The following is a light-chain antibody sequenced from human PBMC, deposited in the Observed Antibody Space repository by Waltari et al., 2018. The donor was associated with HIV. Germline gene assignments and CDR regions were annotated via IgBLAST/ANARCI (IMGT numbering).Light chain of an antibody. J-gene: IGLJ2*01. CDR1: SSNIGRNY. CDR2: RNN. Sequence: QSVLTQAPSASGTPGPRVTISCSGSSSNIGRNYVYWYHQFPGTAPKLLIYRNNQRPSGVPDRFSGSKSGTSASLAISGLRSEDEADYYCATWDDTLSGPVFGGGTKLTVL. V-gene: IGLV1-47*01. CDR3: ATWDDTLSGPV.